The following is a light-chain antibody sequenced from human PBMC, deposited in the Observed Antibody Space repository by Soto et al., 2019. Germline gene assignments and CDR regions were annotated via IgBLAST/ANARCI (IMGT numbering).Light chain of an antibody. J-gene: IGKJ4*01. CDR3: QQYGSSRLT. CDR1: QSVSSSY. Sequence: EIVLTQSPGTLSLSPGERATLSCRASQSVSSSYLAGYQQKPGQAPRLLIYGASSRATGIPDRFSGSGSGTDFTLTISRLEPEDFAVYYCQQYGSSRLTFVGGTKVEIK. V-gene: IGKV3-20*01. CDR2: GAS.